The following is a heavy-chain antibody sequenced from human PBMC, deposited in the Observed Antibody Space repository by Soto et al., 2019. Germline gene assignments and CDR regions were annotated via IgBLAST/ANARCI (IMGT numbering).Heavy chain of an antibody. CDR2: IYPGDSET. CDR3: ARDLVVPPATHFDY. V-gene: IGHV5-51*01. D-gene: IGHD2-2*01. J-gene: IGHJ4*02. CDR1: GYNFASYW. Sequence: PGESLKISCKASGYNFASYWIGWVRQMPGKGLEWMGIIYPGDSETKYSPSFQGQVTISADKSTSTAYLQWSSLKASDTAMYYCARDLVVPPATHFDYWGQGTLVTVSS.